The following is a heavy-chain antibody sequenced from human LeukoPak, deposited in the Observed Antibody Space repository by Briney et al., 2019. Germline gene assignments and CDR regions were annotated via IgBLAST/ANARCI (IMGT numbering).Heavy chain of an antibody. CDR2: IYYSGST. CDR3: ARTYSSGWYGY. Sequence: SETLSLTCTVSGGSISGYYWSWIRQPPGKGLEWIGYIYYSGSTKYNPSLKSRVTISVDTSKNQFSLKLSSVTAADTAVYYCARTYSSGWYGYWGQGTLVTVSS. V-gene: IGHV4-59*01. D-gene: IGHD6-19*01. J-gene: IGHJ4*02. CDR1: GGSISGYY.